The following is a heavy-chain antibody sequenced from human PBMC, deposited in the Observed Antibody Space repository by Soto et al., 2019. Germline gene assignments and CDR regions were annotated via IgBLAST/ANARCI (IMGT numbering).Heavy chain of an antibody. CDR1: GPTFITYF. CDR3: ARVSVDVPE. V-gene: IGHV1-2*02. J-gene: IGHJ4*02. Sequence: QLQLVQSGAPGTKPGASVKVSGRISGPTFITYFIHWVRQAPGQGLEWMGWIDPKSGGTTYEPKFRGRVTMTRDTSINTAYMDLNRLTSDDKAMYYCARVSVDVPEWGQGTLITVSS. D-gene: IGHD5-12*01. CDR2: IDPKSGGT.